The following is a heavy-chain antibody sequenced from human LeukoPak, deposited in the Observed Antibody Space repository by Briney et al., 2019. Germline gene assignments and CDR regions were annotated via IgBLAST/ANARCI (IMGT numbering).Heavy chain of an antibody. J-gene: IGHJ3*02. CDR3: ARVSNTKIVVARRFDI. D-gene: IGHD3-22*01. V-gene: IGHV1-2*02. CDR1: GYTFTGYY. CDR2: INPNSGGT. Sequence: ASVKVSCKASGYTFTGYYMHWVRQAPGQGLEWMGWINPNSGGTNYAQKFQGRVTMTRDTSISTAYMELSRLRSDDTAVYYCARVSNTKIVVARRFDIWGQGTMVTVSS.